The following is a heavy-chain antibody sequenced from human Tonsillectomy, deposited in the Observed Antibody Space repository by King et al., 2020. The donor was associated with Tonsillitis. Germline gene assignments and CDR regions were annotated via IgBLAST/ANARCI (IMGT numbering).Heavy chain of an antibody. D-gene: IGHD3-16*01. J-gene: IGHJ6*02. V-gene: IGHV3-48*02. CDR2: ISSSSRTI. CDR3: ASTPTFGDYYYYYGMDV. CDR1: GCTFSSYS. Sequence: VQLVESGGGLVQPGGSLRLSCAASGCTFSSYSMNWVRQAPGKGLEWVSYISSSSRTIYYADSVKGRFTISRDNAKNSLYLQMNSLRDEDTAVYYCASTPTFGDYYYYYGMDVWGQGTTVTVSS.